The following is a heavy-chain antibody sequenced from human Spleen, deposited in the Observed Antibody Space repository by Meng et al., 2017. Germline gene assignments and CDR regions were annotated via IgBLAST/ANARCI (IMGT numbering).Heavy chain of an antibody. Sequence: VQLKQWGAGMLKPSESLTLSCVVSGGSFSDYNWRWIRQPPGKGLEWIGEINHSGSPNYNPSLESRATISVDTSQNNLPLKLSSVTAADSAVYYCARGPTTMAHVFDYWGQGTLVTVSS. CDR2: INHSGSP. J-gene: IGHJ4*02. V-gene: IGHV4-34*01. CDR3: ARGPTTMAHVFDY. D-gene: IGHD4-11*01. CDR1: GGSFSDYN.